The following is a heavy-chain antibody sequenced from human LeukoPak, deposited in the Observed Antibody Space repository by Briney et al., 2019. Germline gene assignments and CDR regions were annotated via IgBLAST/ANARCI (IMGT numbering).Heavy chain of an antibody. CDR2: INHSGST. CDR1: GGSFRGYY. CDR3: ARLLYSSNFDL. D-gene: IGHD6-13*01. Sequence: PSETLSLTCAVYGGSFRGYYWSWIRQPPGNGLEWIGEINHSGSTNYNPSLKSRVTISVDTSKNQFSLKLSSVTAADTAVYYCARLLYSSNFDLWGRGTLVTVSS. V-gene: IGHV4-34*01. J-gene: IGHJ2*01.